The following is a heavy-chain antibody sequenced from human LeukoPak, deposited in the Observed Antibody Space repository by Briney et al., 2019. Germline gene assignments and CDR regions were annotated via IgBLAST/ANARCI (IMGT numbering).Heavy chain of an antibody. V-gene: IGHV3-21*01. CDR2: ISSRSSNI. CDR1: GFILSSYS. Sequence: GGSLRLSCAASGFILSSYSMNWVRQAPGKGLEWVSSISSRSSNIYYADSVKGRFTISRDNTKNSLYLQMNSLRAEDTAVYYCARSSNLDIAATLDYWGQGSLVAVSS. CDR3: ARSSNLDIAATLDY. D-gene: IGHD5-12*01. J-gene: IGHJ4*02.